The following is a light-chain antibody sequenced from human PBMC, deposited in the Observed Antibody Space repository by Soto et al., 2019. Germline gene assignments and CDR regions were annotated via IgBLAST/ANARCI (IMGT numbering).Light chain of an antibody. CDR2: EVI. V-gene: IGLV2-14*01. J-gene: IGLJ3*02. CDR3: SSYTSRSNRV. Sequence: QSDLTQPASVCGSPGQSITISCTGTSSDVGGYNYVSWYQQHPGKATKLMIYEVIARPSGVSNRFSCSKSGNTASLIISVLQAEDEADYYCSSYTSRSNRVFGGVTKLTVL. CDR1: SSDVGGYNY.